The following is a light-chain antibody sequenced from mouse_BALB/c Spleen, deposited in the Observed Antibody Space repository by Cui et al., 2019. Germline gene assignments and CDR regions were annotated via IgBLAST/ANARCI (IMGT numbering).Light chain of an antibody. CDR2: WES. CDR3: QQYRNYTPSLT. Sequence: DIVMTQSHKFMSTSVGDRVSITCKASQDVGTDVAWYQQKPGQSPKPLIYWESTRNTGAGDRFRGSGSGTEFTFTIRNVQSEDLADDICQQYRNYTPSLTFGAGTKLELK. CDR1: QDVGTD. V-gene: IGKV6-23*01. J-gene: IGKJ5*01.